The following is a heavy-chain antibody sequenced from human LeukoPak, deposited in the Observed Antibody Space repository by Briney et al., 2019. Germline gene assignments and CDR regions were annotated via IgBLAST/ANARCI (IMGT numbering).Heavy chain of an antibody. D-gene: IGHD3-10*01. CDR1: GFKFSDHY. CDR3: AREVLLWFGELSAHFDY. Sequence: PGGSLRLSCAASGFKFSDHYIDWVRQAPGKGLEWVGRSRNKASSYTTEYAASVEGRFTISRDVSESSLYLQMNSLRTEDAAVYYCAREVLLWFGELSAHFDYWGQGTLVTVSS. CDR2: SRNKASSYTT. J-gene: IGHJ4*02. V-gene: IGHV3-72*01.